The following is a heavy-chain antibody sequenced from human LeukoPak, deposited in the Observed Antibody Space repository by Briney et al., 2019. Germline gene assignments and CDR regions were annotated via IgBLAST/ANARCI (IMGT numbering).Heavy chain of an antibody. CDR1: GGSISSGGYY. Sequence: PSQTLSLTCTVSGGSISSGGYYWSWIRQHPGKGLEWIGYIYYSGSTYYNPSLKSRVTISVDTSKNQFSLKLSSVTAADTAVYYCARERGWGYSYGSSNWFDHWGQGTLVTVSS. CDR3: ARERGWGYSYGSSNWFDH. J-gene: IGHJ5*02. D-gene: IGHD5-18*01. CDR2: IYYSGST. V-gene: IGHV4-31*03.